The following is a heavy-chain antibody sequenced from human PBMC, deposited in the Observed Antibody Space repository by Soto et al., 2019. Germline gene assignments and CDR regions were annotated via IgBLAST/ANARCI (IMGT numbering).Heavy chain of an antibody. CDR1: GYSFISYW. D-gene: IGHD2-15*01. J-gene: IGHJ3*02. V-gene: IGHV5-51*01. Sequence: PGESLKISCKTSGYSFISYWVAWVRQLPGKGLEWMGTFYPGASTSTYSPSFQGQVTISVDKSISTAYLQLSSLKASDTAMYYCARIIGYCRNNDCSWTFDIWGQGTMVTVS. CDR3: ARIIGYCRNNDCSWTFDI. CDR2: FYPGASTS.